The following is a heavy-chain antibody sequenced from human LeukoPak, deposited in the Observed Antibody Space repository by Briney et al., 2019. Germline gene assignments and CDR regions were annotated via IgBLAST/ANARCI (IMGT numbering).Heavy chain of an antibody. D-gene: IGHD3-10*01. CDR1: GGTFNTYA. V-gene: IGHV1-69*13. CDR2: IIPIFGTA. Sequence: SVKLSRKASGGTFNTYAISWVRHAPAQGLEWVWAIIPIFGTAHYGQNFQGRATITADESTTTAYMDLNSLRSEDTAIYCCARSMVQLADTDGFHIWGEGTTVSVPS. CDR3: ARSMVQLADTDGFHI. J-gene: IGHJ3*02.